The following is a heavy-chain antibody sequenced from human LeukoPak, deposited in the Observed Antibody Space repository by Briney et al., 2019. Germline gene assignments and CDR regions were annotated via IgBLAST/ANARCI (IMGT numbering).Heavy chain of an antibody. J-gene: IGHJ4*02. V-gene: IGHV1-18*01. D-gene: IGHD2-2*01. CDR3: ARLGYCSSTSCYGDY. CDR2: ISAYNGNT. CDR1: GYTFTSYG. Sequence: ASVKVSCKASGYTFTSYGISWVRQAPGQGLEWMGWISAYNGNTNYAQKLQGRDTMTTDTSTSTAYMELRSLRSDDTAVYYCARLGYCSSTSCYGDYWGQGTLVTVSS.